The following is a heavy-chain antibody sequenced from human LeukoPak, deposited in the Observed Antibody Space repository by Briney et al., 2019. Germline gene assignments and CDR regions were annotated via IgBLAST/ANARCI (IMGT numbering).Heavy chain of an antibody. Sequence: KPSETLSLTCTVSGGSISSHYWSWIRQPPGKGLEWIGYIYYSGSTNYNPSLKSRVTISADTPKNQFSLKLSSVTAADTAVYYCARATAMAPKGYYYYYMDVWGNGTTVTVSS. D-gene: IGHD5-18*01. CDR1: GGSISSHY. CDR3: ARATAMAPKGYYYYYMDV. J-gene: IGHJ6*03. CDR2: IYYSGST. V-gene: IGHV4-59*11.